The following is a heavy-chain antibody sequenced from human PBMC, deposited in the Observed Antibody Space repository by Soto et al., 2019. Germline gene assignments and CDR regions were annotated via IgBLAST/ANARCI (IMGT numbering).Heavy chain of an antibody. CDR3: ARQSRAYGSRTRCYDY. D-gene: IGHD2-2*01. V-gene: IGHV1-69*13. Sequence: SSVQVSYKASRVTFGSYAISLVRQAPVQGLEWMGASIPIFGRANYARTFQGSVTITADESTSTAYMELSSLRSDDTAVYYCARQSRAYGSRTRCYDYWGQGHLGTVCS. CDR1: RVTFGSYA. J-gene: IGHJ4*02. CDR2: SIPIFGRA.